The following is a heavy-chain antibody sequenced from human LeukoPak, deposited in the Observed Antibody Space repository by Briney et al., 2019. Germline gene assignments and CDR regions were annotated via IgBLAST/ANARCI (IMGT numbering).Heavy chain of an antibody. Sequence: ASVKVSCKASGYTFTGYYMHWVRQAPGQGLEWMGWINPNSGGTNYAQKFQGRVTMTRDTSISTAYMELSRLRSDDTAAYYCARELERPFWFDPWGQGTLVTVSS. J-gene: IGHJ5*02. CDR3: ARELERPFWFDP. V-gene: IGHV1-2*02. D-gene: IGHD1-1*01. CDR1: GYTFTGYY. CDR2: INPNSGGT.